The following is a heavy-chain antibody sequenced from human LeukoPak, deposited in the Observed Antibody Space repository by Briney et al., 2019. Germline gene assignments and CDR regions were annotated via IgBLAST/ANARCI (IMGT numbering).Heavy chain of an antibody. CDR2: IYYSGST. CDR3: ARDRLDYYYYGMDV. J-gene: IGHJ6*02. Sequence: SQTLSLTCTVSGGSISSGDYYWSWIRQPPGKGLEWIGYIYYSGSTYYNPSLKSRVTISVDASKNQFSLKLSSVTAADTAVYYCARDRLDYYYYGMDVWGQGTTVTVSS. CDR1: GGSISSGDYY. V-gene: IGHV4-30-4*01.